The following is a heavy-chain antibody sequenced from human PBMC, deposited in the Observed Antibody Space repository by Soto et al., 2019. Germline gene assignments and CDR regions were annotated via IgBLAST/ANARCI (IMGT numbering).Heavy chain of an antibody. J-gene: IGHJ3*02. D-gene: IGHD3-3*01. CDR3: AREGAYYDFCSSPRAFDI. V-gene: IGHV3-11*01. Sequence: GGSLRLSGAASGFTFSDYYMSWIRQAPGKGLEWVSYISSSGSTIYYADSVKCRFTISRDNAKNSLYLQMNSLRAEDTAVYYCAREGAYYDFCSSPRAFDIWGQATMVTVSS. CDR1: GFTFSDYY. CDR2: ISSSGSTI.